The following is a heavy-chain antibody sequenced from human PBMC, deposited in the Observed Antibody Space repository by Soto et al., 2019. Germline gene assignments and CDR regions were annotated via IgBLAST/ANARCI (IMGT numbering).Heavy chain of an antibody. Sequence: QVQLVESGGGLVKPGGSLRLSCAASGFTFSDYYRSWIRQAPGKGLEWVSYISSSSSYTNYADSVKGRFTISRDNAKNSLYLQMNSLRAEDTAVYYCARDLRGAAYYDILTGTDSGYFDLWGRGTLVTVSS. D-gene: IGHD3-9*01. V-gene: IGHV3-11*05. CDR3: ARDLRGAAYYDILTGTDSGYFDL. CDR1: GFTFSDYY. J-gene: IGHJ2*01. CDR2: ISSSSSYT.